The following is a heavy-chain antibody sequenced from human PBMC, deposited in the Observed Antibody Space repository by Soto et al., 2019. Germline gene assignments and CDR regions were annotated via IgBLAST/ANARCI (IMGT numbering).Heavy chain of an antibody. D-gene: IGHD6-13*01. CDR3: ARRAIAAAGTKTLDY. Sequence: PGESLKISCKGSGYSFTSYCISWVRQMPGKGLEWMGRIDPSDSYTNYSPSFQGHVTISADKSISTAYLQWSSLKASDTAMYYCARRAIAAAGTKTLDYLGQGTLVTVSS. CDR1: GYSFTSYC. V-gene: IGHV5-10-1*01. J-gene: IGHJ4*02. CDR2: IDPSDSYT.